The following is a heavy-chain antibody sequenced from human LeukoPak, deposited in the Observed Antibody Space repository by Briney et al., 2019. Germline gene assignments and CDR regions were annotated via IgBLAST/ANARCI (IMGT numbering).Heavy chain of an antibody. CDR3: ARARGLYSSGWYYFDY. V-gene: IGHV1-18*01. CDR2: ISAYNGDT. CDR1: GYTFTSYG. J-gene: IGHJ4*02. D-gene: IGHD6-19*01. Sequence: ASVKVSCKASGYTFTSYGISWVRQAPGQGLEWMGWISAYNGDTNYAQKLQGRVTMTIDTSTSTAYMELRSLRSDDTAIYYCARARGLYSSGWYYFDYWGQGTLVTVSS.